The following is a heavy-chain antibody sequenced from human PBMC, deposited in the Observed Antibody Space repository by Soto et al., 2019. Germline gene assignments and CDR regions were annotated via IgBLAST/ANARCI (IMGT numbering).Heavy chain of an antibody. V-gene: IGHV4-34*01. Sequence: SETLSLTCAVYGGSFSGYYWSWIRQPPGKGLEWIGEINHSGSTNYNPSLKSRVTISVDTSKNQFSLKLSSVTAADTAVYYCARLKAAAGTSPFDYWGQGTLVTVS. CDR2: INHSGST. J-gene: IGHJ4*02. D-gene: IGHD6-13*01. CDR1: GGSFSGYY. CDR3: ARLKAAAGTSPFDY.